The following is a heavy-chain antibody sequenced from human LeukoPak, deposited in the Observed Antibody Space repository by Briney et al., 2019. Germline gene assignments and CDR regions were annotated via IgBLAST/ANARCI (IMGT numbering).Heavy chain of an antibody. Sequence: GGSLRLSCAASGFIFSSNGMHWVRQAPGKGLEWVAFIWYDGRSEDYVDSVKGRFTISRDNSKNTLYLQMNSLRSDDTAVYYCARDRGYSGYDFSENWFDPWGQGTLVTVSS. V-gene: IGHV3-30*02. CDR2: IWYDGRSE. J-gene: IGHJ5*02. CDR3: ARDRGYSGYDFSENWFDP. CDR1: GFIFSSNG. D-gene: IGHD5-12*01.